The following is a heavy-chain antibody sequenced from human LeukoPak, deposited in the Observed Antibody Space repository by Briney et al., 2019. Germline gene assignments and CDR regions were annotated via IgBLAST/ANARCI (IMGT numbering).Heavy chain of an antibody. CDR3: ARLGTAVDGMKTYYYYYMDV. J-gene: IGHJ6*03. V-gene: IGHV3-7*01. Sequence: GGSLRLSWAASGFIFSNYWMNWVRQAPGKGLEWVAGIKQDGSEKYYADSVEGRFTISRDNAKNSVYLQMNSPRAEDTAVYYCARLGTAVDGMKTYYYYYMDVWGKGTTVTVSS. CDR2: IKQDGSEK. CDR1: GFIFSNYW. D-gene: IGHD6-19*01.